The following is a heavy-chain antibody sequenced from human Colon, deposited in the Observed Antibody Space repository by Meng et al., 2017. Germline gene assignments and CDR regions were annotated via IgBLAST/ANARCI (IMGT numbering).Heavy chain of an antibody. CDR1: GFTFSSYA. D-gene: IGHD2-8*01. V-gene: IGHV3-23*01. J-gene: IGHJ4*02. CDR2: ISGSGGST. CDR3: AKATDYCTNGVCHPNFDY. Sequence: GESLKISCAASGFTFSSYAMSWVRQAPGKGLEWVSAISGSGGSTYYADSVKGRFTISRDNSKNTLYLQMNSLRVEDTAVYYCAKATDYCTNGVCHPNFDYWGQGTLVTVSS.